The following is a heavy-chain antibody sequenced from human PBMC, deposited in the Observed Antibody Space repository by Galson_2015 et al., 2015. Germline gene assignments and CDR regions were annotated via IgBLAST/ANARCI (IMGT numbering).Heavy chain of an antibody. D-gene: IGHD6-13*01. CDR1: GFTFSSYG. CDR2: ISYDGSNK. V-gene: IGHV3-30*18. J-gene: IGHJ4*02. CDR3: AKGGTAAGTGLMDY. Sequence: SLRLSCAASGFTFSSYGMHWVRQAPGKGLEWVAVISYDGSNKYYADSVKGRFTISRDNSKNTLYLQMNSLRAEDTAVYYCAKGGTAAGTGLMDYWGRGTLVTVSS.